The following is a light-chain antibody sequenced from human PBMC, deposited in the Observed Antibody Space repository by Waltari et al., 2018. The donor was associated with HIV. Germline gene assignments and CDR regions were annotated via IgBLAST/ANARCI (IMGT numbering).Light chain of an antibody. CDR2: ADA. Sequence: QSVLTQPPSASGAPGQRVTISCSGSTPNIGSSNVNWYQQFSRAAPKLLIFADAQRPSGVPGRFSGSMSGTSASLVISGLQSEDEADYYCSTWDERLNGVVFGGGTRLTVV. CDR1: TPNIGSSN. CDR3: STWDERLNGVV. V-gene: IGLV1-44*01. J-gene: IGLJ2*01.